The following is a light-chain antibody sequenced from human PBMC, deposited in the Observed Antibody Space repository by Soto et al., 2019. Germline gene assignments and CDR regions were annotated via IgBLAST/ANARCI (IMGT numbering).Light chain of an antibody. J-gene: IGLJ1*01. CDR2: EVS. CDR1: SSDVGGYNY. Sequence: QSALTQPASVSGSPGQSITISCTGTSSDVGGYNYVSWYQQHPGKAPKLMIYEVSNRPSGVSNRFSGSKSGNTASLTISGLQAEYEADYYCSSYTSSSTLLYVVGTGTKLTVL. CDR3: SSYTSSSTLLYV. V-gene: IGLV2-14*01.